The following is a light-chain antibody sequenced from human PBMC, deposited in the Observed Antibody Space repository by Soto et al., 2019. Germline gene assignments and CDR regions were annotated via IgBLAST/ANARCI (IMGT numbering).Light chain of an antibody. V-gene: IGLV2-11*01. CDR3: CSYAGSYTGV. J-gene: IGLJ3*02. CDR1: SNDVGAYKY. Sequence: QSVLTQPRSVSGSPGQSLTVSCTGTSNDVGAYKYVSWYQQHPDKAPKLMIYDVNKRPSGVPDRFSGSKSGNTASLTISGLQADDEADYYCCSYAGSYTGVFGGGTKVTVL. CDR2: DVN.